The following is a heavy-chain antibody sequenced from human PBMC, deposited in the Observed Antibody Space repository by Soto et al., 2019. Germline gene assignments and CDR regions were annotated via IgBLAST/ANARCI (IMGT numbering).Heavy chain of an antibody. D-gene: IGHD2-15*01. Sequence: EVQLVESGGGLVQPGRSLRLSCAASGFTFDDYAMHWVRQAPGKGLEWVSGLSWNSGSIGYADSVKGRFTISRDNAKNSLYLQMNSLRAEDTALYYCAKDSRPQYCSGGSCYSGGFDYWGQGTLVTVSS. V-gene: IGHV3-9*01. CDR2: LSWNSGSI. J-gene: IGHJ4*02. CDR3: AKDSRPQYCSGGSCYSGGFDY. CDR1: GFTFDDYA.